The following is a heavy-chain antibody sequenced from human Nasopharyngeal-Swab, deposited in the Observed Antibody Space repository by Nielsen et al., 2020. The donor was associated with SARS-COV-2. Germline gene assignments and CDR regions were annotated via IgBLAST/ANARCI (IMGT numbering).Heavy chain of an antibody. J-gene: IGHJ6*02. D-gene: IGHD6-19*01. CDR3: AREGGGEQGYSSGWHVIFTSNYYYYGMDV. V-gene: IGHV1-46*01. CDR2: INPSGGST. CDR1: GYTFADYN. Sequence: ASVKVSCKASGYTFADYNMHWVRQAPGQGLEWMGIINPSGGSTSYAQKFQGRVTMTRDTSTSTVYMELSSLRSEDTAVYYCAREGGGEQGYSSGWHVIFTSNYYYYGMDVWGQGTTVTVSS.